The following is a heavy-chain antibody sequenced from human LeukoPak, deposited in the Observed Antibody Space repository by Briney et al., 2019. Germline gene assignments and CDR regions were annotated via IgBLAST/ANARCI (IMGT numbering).Heavy chain of an antibody. Sequence: SETLSLTCTVSGGSISSYYWSWIRQPPGKGLEWIGYIYYSGSTNYNPSLKSRVTISVDTSKNQFSLKLSSVTAADTAVYYCARGKTTVTTRPPFDYWGQGTLVTVSP. CDR3: ARGKTTVTTRPPFDY. V-gene: IGHV4-59*01. CDR1: GGSISSYY. J-gene: IGHJ4*02. D-gene: IGHD4-17*01. CDR2: IYYSGST.